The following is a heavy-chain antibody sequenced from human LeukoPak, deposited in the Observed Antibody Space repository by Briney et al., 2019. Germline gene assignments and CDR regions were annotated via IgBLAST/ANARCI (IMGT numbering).Heavy chain of an antibody. CDR1: GFTFSNYA. CDR2: ISGSSGGT. J-gene: IGHJ4*02. CDR3: AKKTPYYYDITGYSLED. Sequence: GGSLRLSCAASGFTFSNYAMNWVRQAPGKGLEWVSGISGSSGGTYYADSVKGRFTISRDNSKNTVYLQMNSLRAGDTAIYYCAKKTPYYYDITGYSLEDWGQGTLVTVSS. D-gene: IGHD3-22*01. V-gene: IGHV3-23*01.